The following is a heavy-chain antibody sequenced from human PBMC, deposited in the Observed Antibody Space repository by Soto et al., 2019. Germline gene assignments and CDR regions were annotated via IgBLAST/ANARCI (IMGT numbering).Heavy chain of an antibody. CDR2: IIPIFGTA. D-gene: IGHD3-10*01. V-gene: IGHV1-69*13. CDR1: GGTFCSYA. CDR3: AVHRATPGVALSNWFGP. Sequence: PSVKVSCKASGGTFCSYAISWVRQAPGQGLEWMGGIIPIFGTANYAQKFQGRVTITADESTSTAYMELSSLRSEDTAVYYCAVHRATPGVALSNWFGPWGQGSLVNVPQ. J-gene: IGHJ5*02.